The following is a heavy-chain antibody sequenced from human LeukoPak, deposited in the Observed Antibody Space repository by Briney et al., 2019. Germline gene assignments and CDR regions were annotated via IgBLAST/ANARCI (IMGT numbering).Heavy chain of an antibody. V-gene: IGHV4-39*07. D-gene: IGHD1-7*01. Sequence: SETQSLTCTVSGGSISSSSYYWGWIRQPPGKGLEWIGSIYYSRSTYYNPSPKSRVTISVDTSKNQLSLKLSSVTAADTAVYYCARGRTWNYSWFDPWGQGTLVTVSS. J-gene: IGHJ5*02. CDR2: IYYSRST. CDR1: GGSISSSSYY. CDR3: ARGRTWNYSWFDP.